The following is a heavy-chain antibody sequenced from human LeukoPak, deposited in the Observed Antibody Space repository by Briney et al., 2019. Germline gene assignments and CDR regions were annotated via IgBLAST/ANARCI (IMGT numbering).Heavy chain of an antibody. CDR2: VFYTGDT. CDR1: GGSISSSSYS. J-gene: IGHJ3*02. Sequence: SETLSLTCTVSGGSISSSSYSWGWIRQPPEKGLEWIGSVFYTGDTYYSPSLKSRVTLSVDTSKNHFSLRLTSVTAADAAVYYCARVLRDGHNDPFDNWGQGTLVTVSS. D-gene: IGHD5-24*01. V-gene: IGHV4-39*01. CDR3: ARVLRDGHNDPFDN.